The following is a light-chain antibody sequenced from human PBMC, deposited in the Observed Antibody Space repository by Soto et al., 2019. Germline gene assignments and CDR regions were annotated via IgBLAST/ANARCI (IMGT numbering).Light chain of an antibody. CDR3: QQYKNWPLFT. Sequence: EIVMTQSPATLSVSPGERATLSCRASQSVSSNLAWYQQKPGQAPRLLMYGASTRATGTPARFSGSGAGTEFTLTISSLQSEDFAIYYCQQYKNWPLFTFGPGTKVDIK. CDR2: GAS. CDR1: QSVSSN. J-gene: IGKJ3*01. V-gene: IGKV3-15*01.